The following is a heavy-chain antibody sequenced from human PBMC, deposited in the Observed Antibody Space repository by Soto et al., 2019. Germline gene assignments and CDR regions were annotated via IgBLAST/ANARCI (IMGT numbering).Heavy chain of an antibody. CDR1: GFTFSSYG. V-gene: IGHV3-30*18. D-gene: IGHD6-19*01. Sequence: QVQLVESGGGVVQPGRSLRLSCAASGFTFSSYGMHWVRQAPGKGLEWVAVISYDGSNKYYADSVKGRFTISRDNSKNLLYLQMTVLRAEDTAVYYCAKSDCSGRIFDCWGQGTLVTVSS. J-gene: IGHJ4*02. CDR2: ISYDGSNK. CDR3: AKSDCSGRIFDC.